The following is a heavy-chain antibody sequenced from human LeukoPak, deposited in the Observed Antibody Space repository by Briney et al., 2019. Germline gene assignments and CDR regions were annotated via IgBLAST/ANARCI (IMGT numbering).Heavy chain of an antibody. CDR2: IYHSGST. V-gene: IGHV4-30-2*01. J-gene: IGHJ4*02. Sequence: SETLSLTCAVSGGSISSGGYSWSWIRQPPGKGLEWIGYIYHSGSTYYNPSLKGRVTISVDRSKNQFSLKLSSVTAADTAVYYCARDSSGYYLFDYWGQGTLVTVSS. CDR1: GGSISSGGYS. D-gene: IGHD3-22*01. CDR3: ARDSSGYYLFDY.